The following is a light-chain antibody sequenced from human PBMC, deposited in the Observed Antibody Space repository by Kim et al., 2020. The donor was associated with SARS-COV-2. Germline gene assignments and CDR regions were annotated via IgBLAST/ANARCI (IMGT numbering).Light chain of an antibody. J-gene: IGKJ4*01. Sequence: IQMTQSPSSLSASVGDRVIITCQASQDITSYLNWCQQKPGKPPNLLIYDTSSLETGVPSRFSGSGSGTNFPFTISSLQPEDIATYYCQQYNSLPLTFGGGTKVDIK. CDR2: DTS. CDR3: QQYNSLPLT. CDR1: QDITSY. V-gene: IGKV1-33*01.